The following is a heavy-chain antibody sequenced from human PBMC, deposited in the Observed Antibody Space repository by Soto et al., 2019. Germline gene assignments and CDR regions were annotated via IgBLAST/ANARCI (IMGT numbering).Heavy chain of an antibody. Sequence: QVQLQQWGAGLLKPSETLSLTCAVYGGSFSGYYWSWIRQPPGKGLEWIGEINHSGSTNYNPSLKSRVTISVDTSKNQFSLKLSSVTAADTAVYYCARVGRYSHYYFDYWGQGTLVTVSS. J-gene: IGHJ4*02. CDR1: GGSFSGYY. V-gene: IGHV4-34*01. CDR3: ARVGRYSHYYFDY. CDR2: INHSGST. D-gene: IGHD3-9*01.